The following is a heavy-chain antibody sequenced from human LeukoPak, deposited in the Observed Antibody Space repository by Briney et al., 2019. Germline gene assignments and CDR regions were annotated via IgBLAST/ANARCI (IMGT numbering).Heavy chain of an antibody. J-gene: IGHJ4*02. Sequence: PSETLSLTCTVSGGSISSYYWSWIRQPAGKGLEWIGRIYTSGSTNYNPSLKSRVTMSVDTSKNQFSLKLSSVTAADTAVYYCARVHGGGDYGPTAVEDWGQGTLVTVSS. CDR1: GGSISSYY. V-gene: IGHV4-4*07. D-gene: IGHD4-17*01. CDR3: ARVHGGGDYGPTAVED. CDR2: IYTSGST.